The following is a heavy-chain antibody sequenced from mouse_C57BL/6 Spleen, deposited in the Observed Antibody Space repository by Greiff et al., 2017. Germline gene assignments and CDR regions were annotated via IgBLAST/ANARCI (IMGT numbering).Heavy chain of an antibody. J-gene: IGHJ4*01. CDR1: GYTFTDYE. V-gene: IGHV1-15*01. CDR3: TREGNYYGSRGAMDY. D-gene: IGHD1-1*01. CDR2: IDPETGGT. Sequence: QVHVKQSGAELVRPGASVTLSCKASGYTFTDYEMHWVKQTPVHGLEWIGAIDPETGGTAYNQKFKGKAILTADKSSSTAYMELRSLTSEDSAVYYCTREGNYYGSRGAMDYWGQGTSVTVSS.